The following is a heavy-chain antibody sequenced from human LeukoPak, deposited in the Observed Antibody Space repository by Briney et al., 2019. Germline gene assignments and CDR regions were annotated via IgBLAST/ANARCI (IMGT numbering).Heavy chain of an antibody. J-gene: IGHJ4*02. Sequence: GGSLRLSCAGSGFIFISYWMSWVRQAPGKGLEWVANIKQDGSEKYYVDSVKGRFTISRDNAKNSLYLQMNSLRTEDTAVYYCAKDRFEGSAWYGPFEHWGQGTLVTVSS. CDR2: IKQDGSEK. V-gene: IGHV3-7*01. CDR3: AKDRFEGSAWYGPFEH. D-gene: IGHD6-19*01. CDR1: GFIFISYW.